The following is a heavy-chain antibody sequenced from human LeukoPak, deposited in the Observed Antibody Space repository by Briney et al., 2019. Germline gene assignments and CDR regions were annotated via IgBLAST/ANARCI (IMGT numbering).Heavy chain of an antibody. D-gene: IGHD2-21*02. CDR3: ARVTEYDKPRNKYYMDV. CDR1: DGSISGTPYY. Sequence: SETLSLTCTVSDGSISGTPYYWGWFRQPPGKGPEWIGNIHYTGTVYYNPSLASRVTISVDTSKNQIPLKVTSVTAADTAVYFCARVTEYDKPRNKYYMDVWGKGTTVTVSS. CDR2: IHYTGTV. J-gene: IGHJ6*03. V-gene: IGHV4-39*06.